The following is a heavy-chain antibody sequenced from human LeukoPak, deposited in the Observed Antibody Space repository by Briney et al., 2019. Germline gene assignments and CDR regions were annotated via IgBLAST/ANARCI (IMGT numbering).Heavy chain of an antibody. CDR1: GGSISSSSYY. CDR3: ARLDDGDCQFDY. D-gene: IGHD4-17*01. Sequence: SETLSLTCTVSGGSISSSSYYWGWIRQSPGKGLEWIGNIYYSGSTYYNPSLKSRVTISVDTSRNQFSLKLKSVIAADTAVYYCARLDDGDCQFDYWGQGTLVTVSS. J-gene: IGHJ4*02. CDR2: IYYSGST. V-gene: IGHV4-39*01.